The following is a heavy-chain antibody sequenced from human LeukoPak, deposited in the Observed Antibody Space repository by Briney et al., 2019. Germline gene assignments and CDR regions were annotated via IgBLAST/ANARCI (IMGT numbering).Heavy chain of an antibody. CDR1: GGSFRGYY. CDR3: ARDETTPLPGAY. D-gene: IGHD4-17*01. J-gene: IGHJ4*02. Sequence: SETLSLTCAVYGGSFRGYYWYWIRQPPGKGLEWIGEINHSGSTHYNPSLKSRVTMSVDTSKNQFSMKLSSVTAADTAVYYCARDETTPLPGAYWGQGTLVTVSS. CDR2: INHSGST. V-gene: IGHV4-34*01.